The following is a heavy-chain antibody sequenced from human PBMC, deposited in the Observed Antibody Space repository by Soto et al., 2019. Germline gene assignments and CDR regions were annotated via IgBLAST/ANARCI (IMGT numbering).Heavy chain of an antibody. D-gene: IGHD2-2*01. Sequence: SVKVSCKASGGTFSSYAISWVRQAPGQGLEWMGGIIPIFGTANYAQKFQGRVTITADESTSTAYMELSSLRSEDTAVYYCASGCISTSCYDRTWFDPCGQGTLVTVSS. CDR1: GGTFSSYA. V-gene: IGHV1-69*13. CDR3: ASGCISTSCYDRTWFDP. CDR2: IIPIFGTA. J-gene: IGHJ5*02.